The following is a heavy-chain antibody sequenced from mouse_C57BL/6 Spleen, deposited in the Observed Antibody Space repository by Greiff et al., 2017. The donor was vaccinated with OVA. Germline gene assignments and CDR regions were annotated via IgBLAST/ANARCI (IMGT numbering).Heavy chain of an antibody. D-gene: IGHD2-2*01. CDR1: GYTFTDSN. CDR3: ARSHNYGYDDYAMDY. Sequence: VQLQQSGPELVKPGASVKIPCKASGYTFTDSNMDWVKQSHGKSLEWIGDINPNNGGTIYNQKFKGKATLTVDKSSSTAYMELRSLTSEDTAVYNCARSHNYGYDDYAMDYWGQGTSVTVSS. V-gene: IGHV1-18*01. J-gene: IGHJ4*01. CDR2: INPNNGGT.